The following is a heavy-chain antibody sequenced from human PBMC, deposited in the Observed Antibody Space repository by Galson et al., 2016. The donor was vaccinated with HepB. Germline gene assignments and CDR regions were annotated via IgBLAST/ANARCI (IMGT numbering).Heavy chain of an antibody. Sequence: SETLSLTCTVSGGSVSSSTYSWTWIRQPPGRGLEWIGLSSYRGGTNYNPSLQSRVTISVDTSNNQFSLRLNSVTAADTAVYFCARFFGSGTYEALDPWGQGTLVTVSS. CDR2: SSYRGGT. CDR3: ARFFGSGTYEALDP. J-gene: IGHJ5*02. CDR1: GGSVSSSTYS. D-gene: IGHD3-10*01. V-gene: IGHV4-61*01.